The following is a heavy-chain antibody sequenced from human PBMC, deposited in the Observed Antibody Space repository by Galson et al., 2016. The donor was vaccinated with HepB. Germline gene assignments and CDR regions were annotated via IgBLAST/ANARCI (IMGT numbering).Heavy chain of an antibody. J-gene: IGHJ5*02. CDR2: ISWNSDSL. CDR3: AKGPPRSWYRSWFDT. CDR1: GFTFEDYG. Sequence: SLRLSCAASGFTFEDYGMHWVRQAPGKGLEWVSGISWNSDSLGYADPVRGRFTISRDNAKNSLYLQMNSLRPEDTALYYCAKGPPRSWYRSWFDTWGQGTVVTVSS. D-gene: IGHD6-13*01. V-gene: IGHV3-9*01.